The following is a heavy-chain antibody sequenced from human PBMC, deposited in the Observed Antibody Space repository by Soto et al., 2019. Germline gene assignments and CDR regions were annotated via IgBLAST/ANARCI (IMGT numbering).Heavy chain of an antibody. CDR2: IYYSGST. D-gene: IGHD2-15*01. J-gene: IGHJ4*02. Sequence: SETLSLTCTVSGGSISSYYWSWIRQPPGKGLEWIGYIYYSGSTNYNPSLKSRVTISVDTSKNQFSLKLSSVTAADTAVYYCARVTGNMPAFDYWGQGTLVTVSS. V-gene: IGHV4-59*01. CDR1: GGSISSYY. CDR3: ARVTGNMPAFDY.